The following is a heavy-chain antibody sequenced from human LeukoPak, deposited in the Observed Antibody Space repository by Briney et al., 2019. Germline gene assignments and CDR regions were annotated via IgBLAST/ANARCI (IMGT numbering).Heavy chain of an antibody. J-gene: IGHJ6*03. Sequence: PSETLSLTGTVSGGSISSYYWSWIRQPPGKGLEWIGYIYYSGSTNYNPSLKSRVTISVDTSKNQFSLRLSSVTAADTAVYYCARRTYNCDSSGYYYYMDVWGKGTTVTVSS. D-gene: IGHD3-22*01. V-gene: IGHV4-59*08. CDR2: IYYSGST. CDR3: ARRTYNCDSSGYYYYMDV. CDR1: GGSISSYY.